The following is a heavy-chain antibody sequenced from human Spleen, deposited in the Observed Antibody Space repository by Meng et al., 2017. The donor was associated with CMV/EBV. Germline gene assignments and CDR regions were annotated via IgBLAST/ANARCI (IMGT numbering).Heavy chain of an antibody. D-gene: IGHD2-2*01. J-gene: IGHJ3*02. V-gene: IGHV1-18*01. CDR3: ARGRGRYGTITSCQDAFDI. CDR2: ISGYNGYT. CDR1: GYTFSDYG. Sequence: ASVKVSCKASGYTFSDYGISWVRQAPGQGLEWMGWISGYNGYTNYAQKIQGRVSMTTDTYTSTAYMELRSLRSDDTALYYCARGRGRYGTITSCQDAFDIWGQGTMVT.